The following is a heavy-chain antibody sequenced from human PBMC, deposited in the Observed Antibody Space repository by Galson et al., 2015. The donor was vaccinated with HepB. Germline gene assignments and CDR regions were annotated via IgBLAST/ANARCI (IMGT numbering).Heavy chain of an antibody. Sequence: SLRLSCASSGFSFINYAMTWLRQAPGKGLEWVSTISGSGDNIYYTDSVKGRFTISRDNSKNTLYLQMNSLRAEDTAVYYCARDRYCSGGSCATQFDYWGQGTLVTVSS. V-gene: IGHV3-23*01. CDR1: GFSFINYA. D-gene: IGHD2-15*01. J-gene: IGHJ4*02. CDR3: ARDRYCSGGSCATQFDY. CDR2: ISGSGDNI.